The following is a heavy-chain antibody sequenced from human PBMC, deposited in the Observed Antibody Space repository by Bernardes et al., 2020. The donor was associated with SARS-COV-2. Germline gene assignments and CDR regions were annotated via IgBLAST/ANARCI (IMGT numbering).Heavy chain of an antibody. D-gene: IGHD3-16*01. CDR3: ARPKIGQITHHYLGMDV. CDR2: IFSGGST. CDR1: GLTVSSNY. Sequence: GGSLRLSCAASGLTVSSNYMTWVRQAPGKGLEWVSVIFSGGSTYYADSVKGRFIISRDSSKNTLYLHMNSLRAEDTAVYYCARPKIGQITHHYLGMDVWGQGTTVTVSS. J-gene: IGHJ6*02. V-gene: IGHV3-53*01.